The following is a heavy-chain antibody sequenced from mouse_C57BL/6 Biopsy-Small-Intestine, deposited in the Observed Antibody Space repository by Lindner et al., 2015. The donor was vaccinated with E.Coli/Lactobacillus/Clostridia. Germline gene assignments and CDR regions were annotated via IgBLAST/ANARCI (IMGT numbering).Heavy chain of an antibody. CDR1: GYAFSRNW. CDR3: ARTYFYAMDY. Sequence: VQLQESGAELVKPGASVKISCKASGYAFSRNWMNWVKQRPGKGLEWIGQIYPGDGDINYNGKFKGKATLTADKSSSTAYMQLSSLTSEDSAVYFCARTYFYAMDYWGQGTSVTVSS. V-gene: IGHV1-80*01. D-gene: IGHD2-10*01. CDR2: IYPGDGDI. J-gene: IGHJ4*01.